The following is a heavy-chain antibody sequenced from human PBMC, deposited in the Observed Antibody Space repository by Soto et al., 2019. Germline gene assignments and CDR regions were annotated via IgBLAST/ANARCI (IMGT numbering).Heavy chain of an antibody. J-gene: IGHJ6*03. Sequence: EVQLVESGGGLVKPGGSLRLSCAASGFTFSSFHMNWVRQAPGEGLEWVSSISRNTNYIYYSDSVKGRFTISRDNAENSLFLQMNSLRAEDTAVYYCARVFGVSSRPRGYYYYYMDVWGKGTTVTVSS. D-gene: IGHD3-3*01. CDR3: ARVFGVSSRPRGYYYYYMDV. CDR2: ISRNTNYI. V-gene: IGHV3-21*01. CDR1: GFTFSSFH.